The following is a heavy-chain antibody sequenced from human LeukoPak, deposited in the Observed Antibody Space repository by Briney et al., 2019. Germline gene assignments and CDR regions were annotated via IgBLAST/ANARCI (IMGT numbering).Heavy chain of an antibody. V-gene: IGHV3-9*01. CDR1: GFTFSSYG. Sequence: GGSLRLSCAASGFTFSSYGMHWVRQAPGKGLEWVSGISWNSGSIGYADSVKGRFTISRDNAKNSLYLQMNSLRAEDTALYYCAKDSRVAAAERGAFDIWGQGTMVTVSS. CDR2: ISWNSGSI. J-gene: IGHJ3*02. D-gene: IGHD6-13*01. CDR3: AKDSRVAAAERGAFDI.